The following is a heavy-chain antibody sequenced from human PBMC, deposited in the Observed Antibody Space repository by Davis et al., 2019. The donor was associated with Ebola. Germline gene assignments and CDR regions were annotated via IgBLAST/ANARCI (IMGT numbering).Heavy chain of an antibody. J-gene: IGHJ5*02. Sequence: MPSETLSLTCTVSGGSVSSGSYYWSWIRQPPGKGLEWIGYIYYSGSTNYNPSLKSRVTISVDTSKNQFSLKLSSVTAADTAVYYCARQWRVRSNWFDPWGQGTLVTVSS. CDR2: IYYSGST. V-gene: IGHV4-61*01. CDR3: ARQWRVRSNWFDP. CDR1: GGSVSSGSYY. D-gene: IGHD2-8*01.